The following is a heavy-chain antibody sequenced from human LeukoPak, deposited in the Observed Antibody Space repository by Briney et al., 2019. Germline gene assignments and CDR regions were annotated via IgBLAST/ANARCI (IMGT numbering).Heavy chain of an antibody. CDR1: GFTFSSYA. V-gene: IGHV3-30-3*01. CDR2: ISYDGSNK. Sequence: GGSLRLSCAASGFTFSSYAMHWVRQAPGKGLEWVAVISYDGSNKYYADSVKGRFTISRDNSKNTLYLQMNSLRAEDTAVYYCAREGLDYGDLTHAFDIWGQGTMVTVSS. D-gene: IGHD4-17*01. J-gene: IGHJ3*02. CDR3: AREGLDYGDLTHAFDI.